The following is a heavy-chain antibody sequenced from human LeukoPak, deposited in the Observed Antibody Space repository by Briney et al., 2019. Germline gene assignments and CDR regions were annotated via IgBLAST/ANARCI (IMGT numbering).Heavy chain of an antibody. V-gene: IGHV3-30*18. CDR3: AKERLGATTPNPDY. D-gene: IGHD1-26*01. J-gene: IGHJ4*02. CDR1: GLTFSTYG. CDR2: ISSDGSDK. Sequence: PGRSLRLSCAASGLTFSTYGMHWVRQAPGKGLEWVAVISSDGSDKYYTDSVKGRFTISRDNSKNTLYLQMSSLRADDTALYYCAKERLGATTPNPDYWGQGTLVTVSS.